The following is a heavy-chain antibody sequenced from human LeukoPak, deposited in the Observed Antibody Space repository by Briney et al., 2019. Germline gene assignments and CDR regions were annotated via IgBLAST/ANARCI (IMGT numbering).Heavy chain of an antibody. V-gene: IGHV3-23*01. CDR3: ARDISGYYRPFEY. CDR1: GFTFSSYA. J-gene: IGHJ4*02. D-gene: IGHD3-22*01. CDR2: ISGSGGST. Sequence: GGSLRLSCAASGFTFSSYAMSWVRQAPGKGLEWVSAISGSGGSTYYADSVKGRFTISRDNSKNTLYLQMHSLRAEDTAVYYCARDISGYYRPFEYWGQGTLVTVSS.